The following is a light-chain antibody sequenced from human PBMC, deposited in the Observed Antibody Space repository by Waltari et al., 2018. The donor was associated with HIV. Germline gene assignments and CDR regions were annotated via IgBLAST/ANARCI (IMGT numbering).Light chain of an antibody. CDR2: AAS. V-gene: IGKV1-39*01. Sequence: DIQMTQSPSSLSASVGDRVTITCRASQSINTYLNWYHQQPGKAPKLLIYAASNLQTGVPSRFSGSGPVTDITLTINCLQPEDLGIYYCQQSYSTPGTFCLGTMVELK. CDR3: QQSYSTPGT. CDR1: QSINTY. J-gene: IGKJ1*01.